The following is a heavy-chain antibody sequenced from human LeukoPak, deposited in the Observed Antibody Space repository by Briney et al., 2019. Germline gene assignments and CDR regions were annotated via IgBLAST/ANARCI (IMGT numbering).Heavy chain of an antibody. CDR1: GYIFTGYY. CDR3: ATGTITTYNY. D-gene: IGHD4-11*01. J-gene: IGHJ4*02. CDR2: VNPNSGDT. V-gene: IGHV1-2*02. Sequence: ASVKVSCKASGYIFTGYYIHWVRQAPGQGLESTGWVNPNSGDTSYAQNFQGRVTMTRDTSINTAYMELSRLRSDDTAVYYCATGTITTYNYWGQGTLVTVSS.